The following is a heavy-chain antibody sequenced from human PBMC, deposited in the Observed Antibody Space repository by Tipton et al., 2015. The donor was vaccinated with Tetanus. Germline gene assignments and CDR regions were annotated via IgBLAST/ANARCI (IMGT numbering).Heavy chain of an antibody. CDR2: ISHDGTTK. CDR3: ARTTRRWLHPDY. D-gene: IGHD5-24*01. V-gene: IGHV3-30-3*01. J-gene: IGHJ4*02. Sequence: SLRLSCAASGFTFKSYTMHWVRQAPGKGPEWVAVISHDGTTKFYTDSVKGRFTISRDNSKNTVYLQMDSLRVEDTAIYYCARTTRRWLHPDYWGQGTLVTVSS. CDR1: GFTFKSYT.